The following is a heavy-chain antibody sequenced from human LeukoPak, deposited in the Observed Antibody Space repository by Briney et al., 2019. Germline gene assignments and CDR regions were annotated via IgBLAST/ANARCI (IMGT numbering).Heavy chain of an antibody. D-gene: IGHD5-12*01. CDR1: GFTVSSNY. Sequence: GGSLRLSCAASGFTVSSNYMSWVRQAPGKGLEWVSVIYSGGSTYYADSVKGRFTISRDNSKNTLYLQMNSLRAEDTAVYYCARDLGYSGYGFDYWGQGTLVTVSS. J-gene: IGHJ4*02. CDR2: IYSGGST. V-gene: IGHV3-66*01. CDR3: ARDLGYSGYGFDY.